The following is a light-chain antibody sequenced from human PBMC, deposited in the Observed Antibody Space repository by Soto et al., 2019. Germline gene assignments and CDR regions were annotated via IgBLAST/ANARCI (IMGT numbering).Light chain of an antibody. J-gene: IGKJ3*01. CDR3: QQYGSSPRVFT. CDR2: GAS. Sequence: EMVLTQSPGTLSLSPGERATLSCRASQSVSSSYLAWYQQKPGQAPRLLIYGASSRATGIPDRFSGSGSGTDFTLTISRMEPEDFAVYYWQQYGSSPRVFTFGPGTKVDIK. V-gene: IGKV3-20*01. CDR1: QSVSSSY.